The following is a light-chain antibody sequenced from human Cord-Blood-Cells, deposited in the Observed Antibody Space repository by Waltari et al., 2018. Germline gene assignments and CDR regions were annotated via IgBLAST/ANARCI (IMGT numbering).Light chain of an antibody. Sequence: NFMLTQPHSVSESPGKTVTISCTRSSGTIASNYVPWYQQRPGSSPTTVIYEDNHRPSGVPDRFSGSIDSSSNSASLTISGLKTEDEADYYCQSYDSSIRVFGGGTKLTVL. CDR3: QSYDSSIRV. J-gene: IGLJ2*01. CDR1: SGTIASNY. V-gene: IGLV6-57*01. CDR2: EDN.